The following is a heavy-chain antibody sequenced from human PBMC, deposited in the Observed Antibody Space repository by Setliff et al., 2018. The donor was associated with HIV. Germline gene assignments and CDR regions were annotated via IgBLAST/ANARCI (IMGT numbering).Heavy chain of an antibody. D-gene: IGHD6-6*01. J-gene: IGHJ4*02. CDR1: GFTSDDYV. CDR3: AREILSSSAIDY. CDR2: IRWESGTV. Sequence: QPGGSLRLSCAASGFTSDDYVMHWVRQTPGKGLEWVSGIRWESGTVAYADSVKGRFTISRDKAKSSLYLQMNRLRHEDTALYYCAREILSSSAIDYWGQGTLVTVSS. V-gene: IGHV3-9*02.